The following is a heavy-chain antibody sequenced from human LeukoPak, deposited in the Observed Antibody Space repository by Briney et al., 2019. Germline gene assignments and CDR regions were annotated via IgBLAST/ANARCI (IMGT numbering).Heavy chain of an antibody. CDR1: GFTFSTYA. CDR2: FGGSGGSI. Sequence: PGGSLRLSCAASGFTFSTYAMSWVRQAPGKGLEWVSHFGGSGGSIYYADSVKGRFTISRDNSKNTLYLQMNNLRAEDTAVYYCAKSDCGGDCHLLDYWGQGPLVTVSS. CDR3: AKSDCGGDCHLLDY. D-gene: IGHD2-21*02. J-gene: IGHJ4*02. V-gene: IGHV3-23*01.